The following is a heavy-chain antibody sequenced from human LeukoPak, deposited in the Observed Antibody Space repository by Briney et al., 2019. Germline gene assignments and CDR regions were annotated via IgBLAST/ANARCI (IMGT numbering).Heavy chain of an antibody. D-gene: IGHD3-10*01. V-gene: IGHV3-53*01. CDR1: GFTVSSNY. J-gene: IGHJ4*02. CDR2: IYCGGST. Sequence: GGSLRLSCAASGFTVSSNYMSWVRQAPGKGLEWVAVIYCGGSTYYADSVKGRFTISRDNSKSTLYIQMNSLRAEDTAVYYCARAKPKNMVRGLIMRRESRYYFDYWGQGTLVTVSS. CDR3: ARAKPKNMVRGLIMRRESRYYFDY.